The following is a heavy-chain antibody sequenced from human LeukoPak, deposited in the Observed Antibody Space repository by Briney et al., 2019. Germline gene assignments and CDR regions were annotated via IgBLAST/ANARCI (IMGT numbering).Heavy chain of an antibody. Sequence: GGTLSLSCAVSRLTLGTYTITLLRQAPGPELKWVSIISGTGYSPYYADSVKDRFADSRDISKNVLFLRMSSRRARVMAVDYWVKDLRYIVSCWGQGSLVTVSS. V-gene: IGHV3-23*01. CDR1: RLTLGTYT. D-gene: IGHD2-15*01. CDR2: ISGTGYSP. CDR3: VKDLRYIVSC. J-gene: IGHJ4*02.